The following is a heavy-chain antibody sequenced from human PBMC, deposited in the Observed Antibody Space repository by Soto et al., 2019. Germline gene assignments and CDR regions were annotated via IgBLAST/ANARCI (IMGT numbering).Heavy chain of an antibody. J-gene: IGHJ4*02. CDR2: INWNGGST. D-gene: IGHD6-19*01. CDR3: ARLYSSGWYGPGGY. V-gene: IGHV3-20*04. CDR1: GFTFDDYG. Sequence: EVQLVESGGGVVRPGGSLRLSCAASGFTFDDYGMSWVRQAPGKGLEWVSGINWNGGSTGYADSVKGRFTISRDNASNSLYLKVNSLRAEDRSLYSCARLYSSGWYGPGGYWGQGTLVTVSS.